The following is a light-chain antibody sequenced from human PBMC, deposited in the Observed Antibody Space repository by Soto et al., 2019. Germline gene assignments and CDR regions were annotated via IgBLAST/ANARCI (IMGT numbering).Light chain of an antibody. J-gene: IGLJ3*02. Sequence: QSVLTQPPSASGTPGQRVTISCSGGNSKIGSNTVNWNQQLPGTAPKLLIYSNNQRPSGVPDRFSGSKSGTSASLAISGLQSEDEADYYCAAWDDNLNGPHWVFGGGTKLTVL. CDR1: NSKIGSNT. CDR2: SNN. V-gene: IGLV1-44*01. CDR3: AAWDDNLNGPHWV.